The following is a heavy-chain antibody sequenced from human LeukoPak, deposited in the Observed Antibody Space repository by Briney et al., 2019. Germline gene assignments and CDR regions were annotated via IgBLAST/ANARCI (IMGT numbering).Heavy chain of an antibody. CDR2: ISKVGTNK. V-gene: IGHV3-30*04. CDR3: GREPYYSSGTYPDY. J-gene: IGHJ4*02. Sequence: GRSLRPSCAASGFTFTTYAMHWVRQAPGKGLGWVGVISKVGTNKYYSDSVKGRFTISRDNSKNTLSLQMDSLGAEDTAVYYCGREPYYSSGTYPDYWGQGTLVPLSS. CDR1: GFTFTTYA. D-gene: IGHD3-10*01.